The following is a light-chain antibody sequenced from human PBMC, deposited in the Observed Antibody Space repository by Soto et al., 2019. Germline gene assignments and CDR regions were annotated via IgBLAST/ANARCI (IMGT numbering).Light chain of an antibody. V-gene: IGKV3-15*01. Sequence: EILLTQAPVTLSVSPGARATLSCRASQSLTNNLAWYQQKPGQAPRLLIYDTSTRATDVQARFSGSGYGTEFTLTIASLQSADFAVSYCQQYNHLPRMLSFGGGTRVKI. CDR3: QQYNHLPRMLS. CDR1: QSLTNN. CDR2: DTS. J-gene: IGKJ4*01.